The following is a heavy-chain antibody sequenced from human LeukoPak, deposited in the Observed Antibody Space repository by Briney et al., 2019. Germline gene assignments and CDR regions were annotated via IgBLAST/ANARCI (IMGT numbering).Heavy chain of an antibody. CDR3: ARSHYDSSGSPIFGLGVDY. CDR1: GGSFSGYY. CDR2: INHSGST. D-gene: IGHD3-22*01. J-gene: IGHJ4*02. Sequence: PSETLSLTCAVYGGSFSGYYWSWIRQPPGKGLEWIGEINHSGSTNYNPSLKSRVTISVDKSKNQFTLKLSSVTAADTAVYYCARSHYDSSGSPIFGLGVDYWGQGTLVTVSS. V-gene: IGHV4-34*01.